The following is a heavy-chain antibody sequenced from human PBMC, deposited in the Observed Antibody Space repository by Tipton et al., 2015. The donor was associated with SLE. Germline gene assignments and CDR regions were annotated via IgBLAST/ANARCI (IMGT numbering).Heavy chain of an antibody. CDR2: ISWNSGSI. CDR1: GFTFSSYE. V-gene: IGHV3-9*01. D-gene: IGHD6-13*01. J-gene: IGHJ4*02. CDR3: AKDPSSSWYGDGYFDY. Sequence: QLVQSGGGLVQPGGSLRLSCAASGFTFSSYEMNWVRQAPGRGLEWVSGISWNSGSIGYADSVKGRFTISRDNAKNSLYLQMNSLRAEDTALYYCAKDPSSSWYGDGYFDYWGQGTLVTVSS.